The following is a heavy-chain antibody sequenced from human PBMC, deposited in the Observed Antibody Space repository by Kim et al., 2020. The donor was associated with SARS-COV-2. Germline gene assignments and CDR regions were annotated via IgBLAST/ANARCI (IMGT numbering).Heavy chain of an antibody. J-gene: IGHJ6*02. CDR3: ARKIAAGVYGMDV. V-gene: IGHV3-13*01. Sequence: YTGSVKGRFTISRENAKNSLYLQMNSLRAGDTAVYYCARKIAAGVYGMDVWGQGTTVTVSS. D-gene: IGHD6-13*01.